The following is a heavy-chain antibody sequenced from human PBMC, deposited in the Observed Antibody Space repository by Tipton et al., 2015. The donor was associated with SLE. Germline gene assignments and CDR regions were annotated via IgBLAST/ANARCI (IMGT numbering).Heavy chain of an antibody. CDR1: GFTFSSYA. J-gene: IGHJ4*02. V-gene: IGHV3-23*01. CDR2: ISGSGGST. D-gene: IGHD6-13*01. CDR3: AKDRRQQLVPRYFDY. Sequence: SLRLSCAASGFTFSSYAMSWVRQAPGKGLEWVSAISGSGGSTYYADPVKGRFTISRDNSKNTLYLQMNSLRAEDTAVYYCAKDRRQQLVPRYFDYWGQGTLVTVSS.